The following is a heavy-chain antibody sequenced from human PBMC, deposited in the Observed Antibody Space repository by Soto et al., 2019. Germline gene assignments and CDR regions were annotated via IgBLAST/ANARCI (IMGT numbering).Heavy chain of an antibody. Sequence: GASVKVSCKASGYTFTVYYMHWVRRAPGQGLEWMGWINPNSGGTNYAQKFQGWVTMTRDTSISTAYMELSRLRSDDTAVYYCARVSWNYGGYGMDVWGQGTTVTVSS. J-gene: IGHJ6*02. V-gene: IGHV1-2*04. CDR3: ARVSWNYGGYGMDV. CDR1: GYTFTVYY. CDR2: INPNSGGT. D-gene: IGHD1-7*01.